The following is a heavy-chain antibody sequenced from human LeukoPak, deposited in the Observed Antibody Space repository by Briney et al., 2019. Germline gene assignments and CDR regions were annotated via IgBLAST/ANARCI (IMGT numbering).Heavy chain of an antibody. J-gene: IGHJ4*02. CDR2: IYYSGST. CDR1: GGSISSSSYY. Sequence: SETLSLTCTVSGGSISSSSYYWGWIRQPPGKGLEWIGSIYYSGSTYYNPSLKSRVTITVDTSKNQFSLKLSSVTAADTAVYYCARDPYIAALDYWGQGTLVTVSS. CDR3: ARDPYIAALDY. D-gene: IGHD6-13*01. V-gene: IGHV4-39*07.